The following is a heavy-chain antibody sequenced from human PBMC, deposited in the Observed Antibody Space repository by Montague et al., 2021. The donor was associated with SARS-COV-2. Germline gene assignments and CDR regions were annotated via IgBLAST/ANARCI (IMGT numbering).Heavy chain of an antibody. CDR1: GFTFSGYY. Sequence: SLSLSWSASGFTFSGYYMSWIRQAPGKGLEWVSYISSSSSYTNYADSVKGRFTISRDNAKNSLYLQMNSLRAEDTAVYYCARDQPHYDILTGYYKDYYYMDVWGQGTTVTVSS. CDR3: ARDQPHYDILTGYYKDYYYMDV. D-gene: IGHD3-9*01. V-gene: IGHV3-11*06. J-gene: IGHJ6*02. CDR2: ISSSSSYT.